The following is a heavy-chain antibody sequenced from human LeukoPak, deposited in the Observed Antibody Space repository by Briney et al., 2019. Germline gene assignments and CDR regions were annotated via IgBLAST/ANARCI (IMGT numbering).Heavy chain of an antibody. D-gene: IGHD3-3*02. J-gene: IGHJ6*02. Sequence: PGGSLRLSCAASGLTFSSYWMSWVRPAPGKGLEWVANIKQDGSEKYYVDSVKGRFTISRDNAKNSLYLQMNSLRAEDTAVYYCARIYYYYGMDVWGQGTTVTASS. CDR3: ARIYYYYGMDV. CDR1: GLTFSSYW. CDR2: IKQDGSEK. V-gene: IGHV3-7*01.